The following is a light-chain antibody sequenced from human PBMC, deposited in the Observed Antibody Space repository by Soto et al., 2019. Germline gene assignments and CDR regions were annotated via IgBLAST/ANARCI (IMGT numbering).Light chain of an antibody. CDR2: AAS. Sequence: DIQLTQSPSFLSASVGDRVTISCRASQGSSNYLGWYQQKPGKAPKLVINAASTLQSGVQSRFSGSGSGTEFTLTISSLQPEDFATYYCQQFNDYPITFGQGKRLEIK. CDR1: QGSSNY. J-gene: IGKJ5*01. CDR3: QQFNDYPIT. V-gene: IGKV1-9*01.